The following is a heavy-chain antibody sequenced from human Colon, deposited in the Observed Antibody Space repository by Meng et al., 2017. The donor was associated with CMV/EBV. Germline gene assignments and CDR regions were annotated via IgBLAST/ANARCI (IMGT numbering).Heavy chain of an antibody. CDR2: IITISGTT. D-gene: IGHD2-21*02. CDR3: ARVICGGDCYLDY. Sequence: QVQPEQSGAEVKKPGSSVKVSCKASKGTFTSYPISWVRQGPGQGFEWVGGIITISGTTDYAQKFQGRVTITADESTSTAYMKLSNLRSEDTAIYYCARVICGGDCYLDYWGRGTLVTVFS. J-gene: IGHJ4*02. V-gene: IGHV1-69*12. CDR1: KGTFTSYP.